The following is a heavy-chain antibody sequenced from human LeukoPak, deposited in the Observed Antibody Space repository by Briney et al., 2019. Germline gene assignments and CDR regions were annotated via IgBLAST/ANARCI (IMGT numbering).Heavy chain of an antibody. Sequence: GESLKISCKGSGYSFTSYWIGWVRQMPGKGLEWMGIIYPGDSDTRYSPSFQGQVTISADKSISTAYRQWSSLKASDTAMYYCATRKVWSGYYSVFEYWGQGTLVTVSS. J-gene: IGHJ4*02. CDR1: GYSFTSYW. CDR2: IYPGDSDT. CDR3: ATRKVWSGYYSVFEY. V-gene: IGHV5-51*01. D-gene: IGHD3-3*01.